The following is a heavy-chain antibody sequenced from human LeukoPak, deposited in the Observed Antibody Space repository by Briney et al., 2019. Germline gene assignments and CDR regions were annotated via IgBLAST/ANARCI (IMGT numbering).Heavy chain of an antibody. J-gene: IGHJ4*02. CDR1: GYTFTSYG. Sequence: ASVKVSCKASGYTFTSYGISWVRQAPGQGLERMGWISAYNGNTNYAQKLQGRVTMTTDTSTSTAYMELRSLRSGDTAVYYCARDLRERRSSWLKFDYWGQGTLVTVSS. D-gene: IGHD6-13*01. CDR3: ARDLRERRSSWLKFDY. CDR2: ISAYNGNT. V-gene: IGHV1-18*01.